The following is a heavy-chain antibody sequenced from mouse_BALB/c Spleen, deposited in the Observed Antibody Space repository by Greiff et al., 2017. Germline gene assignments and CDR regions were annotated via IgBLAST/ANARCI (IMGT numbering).Heavy chain of an antibody. CDR1: GYSFTDYN. D-gene: IGHD2-14*01. CDR2: IDPYNGGT. CDR3: ARRGDRYDEDYYAMDY. V-gene: IGHV1S135*01. J-gene: IGHJ4*01. Sequence: EVKVVESGPELVKPGASVKVSCKASGYSFTDYNMYWVKQSHGKSLEWIGYIDPYNGGTSYNQKFKGKATLTVDKSSSTAFMHLNSLTSEDSAVYYCARRGDRYDEDYYAMDYWGQGTSVTVSS.